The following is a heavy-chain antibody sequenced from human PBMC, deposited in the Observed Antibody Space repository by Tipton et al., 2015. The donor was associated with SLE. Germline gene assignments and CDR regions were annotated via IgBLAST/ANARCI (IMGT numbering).Heavy chain of an antibody. CDR1: GYTFIDHY. V-gene: IGHV1-18*04. CDR2: ISPYNANT. CDR3: ARLLLQGVIGGMDV. J-gene: IGHJ6*02. D-gene: IGHD3-10*01. Sequence: QSGPEVKEPGATVKISCKVSGYTFIDHYMHWVRQAPGQGLEWMGWISPYNANTNYAQKLQGRVTMTTDTSTSTAYMELRSLRSDDTAVYYCARLLLQGVIGGMDVWGQGTTVTVSS.